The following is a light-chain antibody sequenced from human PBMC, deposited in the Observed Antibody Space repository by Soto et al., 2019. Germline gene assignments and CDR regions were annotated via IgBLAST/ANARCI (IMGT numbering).Light chain of an antibody. V-gene: IGKV1-5*01. Sequence: DVQVSLSPAALSASVGDRVTITYRASQSISSRLAWYQQKPGKVPKLLISEASSLQSGVPSRFSGSGSGTEFTLTISSLQPDDFTRYNSPQYDSYLWTSGQVAKVDI. CDR3: PQYDSYLWT. CDR2: EAS. CDR1: QSISSR. J-gene: IGKJ1*01.